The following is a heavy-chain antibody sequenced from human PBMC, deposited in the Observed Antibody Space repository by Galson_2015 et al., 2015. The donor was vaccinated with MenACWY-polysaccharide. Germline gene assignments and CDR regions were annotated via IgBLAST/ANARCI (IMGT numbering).Heavy chain of an antibody. V-gene: IGHV3-23*01. CDR2: ISGSGSTT. CDR1: GFTFSSCA. J-gene: IGHJ6*02. Sequence: SLRLSCAASGFTFSSCAMSWVRQAPGKGLEWVSGISGSGSTTYYADSVKGRFTISRDNSKNTLYLQMNSLRAEDTAIYYCARPCGSGCFVYYGVDVSSHGTAVTVAS. D-gene: IGHD2-21*02. CDR3: ARPCGSGCFVYYGVDV.